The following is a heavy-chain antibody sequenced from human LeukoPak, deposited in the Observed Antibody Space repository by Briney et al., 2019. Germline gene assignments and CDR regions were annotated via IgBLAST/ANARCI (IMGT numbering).Heavy chain of an antibody. D-gene: IGHD4-17*01. V-gene: IGHV4-39*01. CDR1: GGSISSGSYY. J-gene: IGHJ4*02. Sequence: PSETLSLTCTVSGGSISSGSYYWGWIRQPPGKGLEWIGSIYYSGSTYYNPSLKSRVTISVDTSKNQFSLKLSSVTAADTAVYYCARTTVTNNYWGQGTLVTVSS. CDR3: ARTTVTNNY. CDR2: IYYSGST.